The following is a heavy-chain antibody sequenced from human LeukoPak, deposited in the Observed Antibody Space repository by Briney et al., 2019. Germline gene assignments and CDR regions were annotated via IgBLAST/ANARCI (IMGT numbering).Heavy chain of an antibody. CDR3: ARGDGYNPGDY. Sequence: GESLRISCKGSGYSFANYWIGWVRQMPGKGLEWMGIMFPGDSDPRYSPSFQGQVTISVDKSVSTAYLQWNSLKASDTAMYYCARGDGYNPGDYWGQGTLVTVSS. CDR2: MFPGDSDP. CDR1: GYSFANYW. J-gene: IGHJ4*02. D-gene: IGHD5-24*01. V-gene: IGHV5-51*01.